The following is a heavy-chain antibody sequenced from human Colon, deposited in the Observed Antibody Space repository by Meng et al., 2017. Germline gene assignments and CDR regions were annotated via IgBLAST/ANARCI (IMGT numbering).Heavy chain of an antibody. CDR3: TSPIY. D-gene: IGHD3-9*01. CDR1: GSTLSSYA. V-gene: IGHV1-3*01. CDR2: INLGNGNT. Sequence: QVQLVQYGAEGKKLVASVKVSCKASGSTLSSYAVHWVRQAPGQRLEWMGWINLGNGNTKYSQNFQGRVTITRETSASTAYMELSSLTSEDTAVYYCTSPIYWGQGTLVTVSS. J-gene: IGHJ4*02.